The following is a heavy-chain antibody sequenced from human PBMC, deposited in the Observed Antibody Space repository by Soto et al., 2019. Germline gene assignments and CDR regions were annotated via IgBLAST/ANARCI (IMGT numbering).Heavy chain of an antibody. J-gene: IGHJ5*02. CDR1: GFTFSGYW. D-gene: IGHD3-10*01. CDR2: IKQSGSDR. CDR3: TSVKSWAVSP. V-gene: IGHV3-7*01. Sequence: EVQLVESGGGLVQPGGSLGLSCADSGFTFSGYWMSWVRLAPGKGLEWVAHIKQSGSDRYYVDSVRGRFTISRDNAKNSLYLQMNSLRVEDMGMYYCTSVKSWAVSPWGQGTLVTVSS.